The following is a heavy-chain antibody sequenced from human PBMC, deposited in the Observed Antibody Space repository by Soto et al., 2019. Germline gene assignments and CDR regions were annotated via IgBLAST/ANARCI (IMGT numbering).Heavy chain of an antibody. V-gene: IGHV3-74*01. D-gene: IGHD5-12*01. J-gene: IGHJ1*01. CDR1: GFIFSNYW. Sequence: GGSLRLSCAASGFIFSNYWMHWVRQAPGKGLVWVSNIKSDGSSTNYADSVKGRFTISRDNAKSTLYLQMNSLRVEDTAVYYCADSWLPTGKWGQGTLVTVSS. CDR3: ADSWLPTGK. CDR2: IKSDGSST.